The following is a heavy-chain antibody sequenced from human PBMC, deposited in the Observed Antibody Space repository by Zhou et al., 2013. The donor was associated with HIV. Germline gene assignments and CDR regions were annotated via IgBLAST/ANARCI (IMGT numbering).Heavy chain of an antibody. CDR3: ARGDGGAIDY. V-gene: IGHV4-4*09. CDR2: IYTSGST. J-gene: IGHJ4*02. CDR1: GGSINSYY. D-gene: IGHD3-16*01. Sequence: QVQLQESGPGLVKPSETLSLTCTVSGGSINSYYWSWIRQPPGKGLEWIGYIYTSGSTNYNPSLKSRVTISIDTSKNQFSLKLSSVTAADTAVYYCARGDGGAIDYWGQGTLVIVSS.